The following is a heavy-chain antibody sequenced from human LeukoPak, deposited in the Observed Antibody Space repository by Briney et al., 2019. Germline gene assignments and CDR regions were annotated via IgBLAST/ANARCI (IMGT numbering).Heavy chain of an antibody. Sequence: GGSLRLSCAASGFTFSSYGMHWVRQAPGKGLEWVAVIWYDGSNKYYADSVKGRFTISRDNSKNTLYLQMNSLRAEDTAVYYCARFRSFLHYYDQVLDAFDIWGQGTMVTVSS. D-gene: IGHD3-22*01. CDR2: IWYDGSNK. J-gene: IGHJ3*02. CDR1: GFTFSSYG. V-gene: IGHV3-33*01. CDR3: ARFRSFLHYYDQVLDAFDI.